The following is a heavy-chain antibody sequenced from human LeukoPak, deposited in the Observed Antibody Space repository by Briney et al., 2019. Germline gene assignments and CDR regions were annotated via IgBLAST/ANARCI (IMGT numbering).Heavy chain of an antibody. CDR2: ISGSGGST. CDR3: ARERGDGRDYGRYGMDV. CDR1: GFTFSSYA. Sequence: PGGSLRLSCAASGFTFSSYAMSWVRQAPGKGLEWVSAISGSGGSTYYADSVKGRFTISRDNSKNTLYLQMNSLRAEDTAVYYCARERGDGRDYGRYGMDVWGQGTTVTVSS. V-gene: IGHV3-23*01. J-gene: IGHJ6*02. D-gene: IGHD4-17*01.